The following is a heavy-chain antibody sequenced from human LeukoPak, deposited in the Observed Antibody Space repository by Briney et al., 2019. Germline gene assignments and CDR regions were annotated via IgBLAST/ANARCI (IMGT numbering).Heavy chain of an antibody. D-gene: IGHD5-12*01. Sequence: ASVKVSCKASGGTFSSYAISWVRQAPGQGLEWMGWINPNSGGTNYAQKFQGRVTMTRDTSISTAYMELSRLRSDDTAVYYCARTGGNSGYDSWYDSSGVDYWGQGTLVTVSS. CDR3: ARTGGNSGYDSWYDSSGVDY. CDR2: INPNSGGT. V-gene: IGHV1-2*02. CDR1: GGTFSSYA. J-gene: IGHJ4*02.